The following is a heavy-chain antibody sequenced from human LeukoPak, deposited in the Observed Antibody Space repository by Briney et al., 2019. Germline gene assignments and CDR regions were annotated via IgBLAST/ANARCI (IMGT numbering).Heavy chain of an antibody. CDR1: GGSIISYY. CDR2: IYGSGST. V-gene: IGHV4-59*07. J-gene: IGHJ4*02. Sequence: PSDALSLTCTVSGGSIISYYWSWIRQPPGKGLEWIGYIYGSGSTNYNPSLKSRVTISLDTSKNQFFLKLSSVTSTDTAVYYCATTGGSGSYYSPFDYWGQGTLVTVSS. D-gene: IGHD3-10*01. CDR3: ATTGGSGSYYSPFDY.